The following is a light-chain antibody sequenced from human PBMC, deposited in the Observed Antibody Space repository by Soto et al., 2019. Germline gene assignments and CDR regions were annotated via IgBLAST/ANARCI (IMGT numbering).Light chain of an antibody. V-gene: IGKV2-30*01. CDR3: MQGTHWPQT. CDR2: QVS. CDR1: QSLVYSDGRPY. J-gene: IGKJ1*01. Sequence: DVVLHQSPLSLPVTLGQPASISCKSSQSLVYSDGRPYLNWCHQRPGQSPRRLIYQVSNRDSGVPDRFSASGSGTDFTLKISRVEAEDAGFYYCMQGTHWPQTFGQGTKVEMK.